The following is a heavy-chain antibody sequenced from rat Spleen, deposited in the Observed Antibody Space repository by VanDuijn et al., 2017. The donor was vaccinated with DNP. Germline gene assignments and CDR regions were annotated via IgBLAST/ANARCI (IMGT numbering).Heavy chain of an antibody. D-gene: IGHD1-4*01. CDR2: LSSSGGST. CDR1: GFTFNNYW. J-gene: IGHJ3*01. CDR3: ATSPGPNWFAY. V-gene: IGHV5-58*01. Sequence: EVQLEETGGGLVQPGRSLKLSCVASGFTFNNYWMFWIRQAPGKGLEWVTTLSSSGGSTYYRDSVKGRFTISRDNAKSTLYLQMDSLWSEDTATYYCATSPGPNWFAYWGQGTLVTVSS.